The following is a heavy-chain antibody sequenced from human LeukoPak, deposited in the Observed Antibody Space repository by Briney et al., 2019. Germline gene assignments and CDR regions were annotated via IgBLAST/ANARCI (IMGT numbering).Heavy chain of an antibody. CDR1: GFTFSSHW. CDR3: STGSGHAFDI. V-gene: IGHV3-74*01. CDR2: INSDGSST. J-gene: IGHJ3*02. D-gene: IGHD3-10*01. Sequence: GGSLRLSCATSGFTFSSHWMHWVRQVPGKGLVWVSRINSDGSSTSYADSVKGRFTISRDNAKNTLYVQMNSLRAEDTAVYYCSTGSGHAFDIWGRGTMVTVSS.